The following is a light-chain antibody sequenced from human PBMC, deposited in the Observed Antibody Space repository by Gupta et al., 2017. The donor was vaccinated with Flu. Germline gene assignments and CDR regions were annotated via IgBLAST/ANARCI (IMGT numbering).Light chain of an antibody. Sequence: DIQMTQSPSSLSASVGDRVTITCRASQSISTYLNWYQQKPGQAPRLLIHATSSLQSGVPSRFSGSGSGTDFTLTISSLQPEDFATYYCQQSYRTPRTFGGGTKVEIK. CDR3: QQSYRTPRT. CDR2: ATS. CDR1: QSISTY. V-gene: IGKV1-39*01. J-gene: IGKJ4*01.